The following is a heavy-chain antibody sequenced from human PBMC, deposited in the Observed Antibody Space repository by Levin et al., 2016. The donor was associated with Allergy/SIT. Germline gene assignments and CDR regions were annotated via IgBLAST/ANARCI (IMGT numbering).Heavy chain of an antibody. CDR3: ARGDSSSWTEYFQH. V-gene: IGHV3-33*01. J-gene: IGHJ1*01. CDR2: IWYDGSNK. D-gene: IGHD6-13*01. Sequence: WIRQPPGKGLEWVAVIWYDGSNKYYADSVKGRFTISRDNSKNTLYLQMNSLRAEDTAVYYCARGDSSSWTEYFQHWGQGTLVTVSS.